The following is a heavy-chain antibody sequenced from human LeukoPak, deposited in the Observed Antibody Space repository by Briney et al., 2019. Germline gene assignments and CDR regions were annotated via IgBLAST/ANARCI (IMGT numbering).Heavy chain of an antibody. Sequence: KSSQTLSLTCTVSGGSISSGSYYGSWVRQSAGKGLGWVGRIYTSGSTKYASWYTDYSPSLKSRVTISVDTSKNQFSLKLTSVTAADRAVYYCARPSHYGDYAFDIWGQGTMVTVSS. V-gene: IGHV4-61*02. D-gene: IGHD4-17*01. CDR1: GGSISSGSYY. CDR2: IYTSGST. J-gene: IGHJ3*02. CDR3: ARPSHYGDYAFDI.